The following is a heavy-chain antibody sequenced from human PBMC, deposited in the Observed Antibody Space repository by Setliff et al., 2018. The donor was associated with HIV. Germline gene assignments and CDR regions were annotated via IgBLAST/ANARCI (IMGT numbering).Heavy chain of an antibody. CDR1: GGSFSSYS. Sequence: SETLSLTCAVYGGSFSSYSWTWIRQPPGKGLEWIGEINRSGSTSYNPSLKSRLTIIVDTSKNQFSLKLNSVTAADTAVYYCGSIMVGGAMSYSYYYMDVWGKGTTVTAP. CDR3: GSIMVGGAMSYSYYYMDV. D-gene: IGHD3-16*01. J-gene: IGHJ6*03. V-gene: IGHV4-34*01. CDR2: INRSGST.